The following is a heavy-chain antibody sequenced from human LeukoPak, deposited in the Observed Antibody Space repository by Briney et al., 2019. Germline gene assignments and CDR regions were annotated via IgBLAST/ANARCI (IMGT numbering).Heavy chain of an antibody. CDR1: GGSISSSNW. CDR3: ARTLYDSSGYPNQFDY. V-gene: IGHV4-4*02. D-gene: IGHD3-22*01. J-gene: IGHJ4*02. CDR2: IYHSGST. Sequence: PSGTLSLTCAVSGGSISSSNWWSWVRQPPGKGLEWIGEIYHSGSTNYNPSLKSRVTISVDKSKNQFSLKLSSVTAADTAVYYCARTLYDSSGYPNQFDYWGQGTLVTVSS.